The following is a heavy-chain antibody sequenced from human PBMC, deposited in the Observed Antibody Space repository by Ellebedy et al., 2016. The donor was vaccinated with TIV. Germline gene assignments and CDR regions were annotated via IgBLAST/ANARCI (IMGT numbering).Heavy chain of an antibody. Sequence: PGGPLRLSCEASGIIVSDYFMNWVRQAPGKGLEWVSVLYPDAKTNYTDSVNGRFIVSRDSSKNILYLQMNSLTAEDTAVYYCARDPGGGGDFGDNWFDPWGQGTLVTVSS. CDR3: ARDPGGGGDFGDNWFDP. V-gene: IGHV3-66*01. CDR1: GIIVSDYF. J-gene: IGHJ5*02. CDR2: LYPDAKT. D-gene: IGHD2-21*01.